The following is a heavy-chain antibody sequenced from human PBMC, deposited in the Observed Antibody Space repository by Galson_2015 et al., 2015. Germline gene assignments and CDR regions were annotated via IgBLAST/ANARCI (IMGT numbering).Heavy chain of an antibody. D-gene: IGHD6-19*01. J-gene: IGHJ4*02. Sequence: SPRLPCSAFGVTFSNCAMSWVSQQPGKRLVWVSAISGGAIITYDADSVKSRFTISRDNSKNTLYLQMNSLRAEDTAVYYCAKAAADGSRGWGFDFWGRGTLGTVPS. CDR2: ISGGAIIT. CDR3: AKAAADGSRGWGFDF. V-gene: IGHV3-23*01. CDR1: GVTFSNCA.